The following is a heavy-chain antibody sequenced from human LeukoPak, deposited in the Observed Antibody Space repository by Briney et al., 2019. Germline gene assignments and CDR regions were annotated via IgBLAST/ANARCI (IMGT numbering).Heavy chain of an antibody. V-gene: IGHV1-2*02. J-gene: IGHJ3*02. CDR3: AMGTPVAMLHDAFDI. D-gene: IGHD2-2*01. CDR1: GYTFTGYY. Sequence: ASVKVSCKASGYTFTGYYMHWVRQAPGQGLEWMGWINPNSGGTNYAQKFQGRVTMTRDTSISTAYMELSRLRSDDTAVYYCAMGTPVAMLHDAFDIWGQGTMVTVSS. CDR2: INPNSGGT.